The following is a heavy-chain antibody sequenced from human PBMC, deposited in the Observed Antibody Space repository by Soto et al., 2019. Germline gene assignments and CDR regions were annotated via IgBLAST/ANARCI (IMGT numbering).Heavy chain of an antibody. CDR2: IYYSGST. D-gene: IGHD3-10*01. Sequence: PSETLSLTCTVSGGSISSGGYYWSWIRQHPGKGLEWIGYIYYSGSTYYNPSLKSRVTISVDTSKNQFSLKLSSVTAADTAVYYCARDTMVRGAIDYYYYGMDVWGQGTTVTVYS. CDR3: ARDTMVRGAIDYYYYGMDV. V-gene: IGHV4-31*03. CDR1: GGSISSGGYY. J-gene: IGHJ6*02.